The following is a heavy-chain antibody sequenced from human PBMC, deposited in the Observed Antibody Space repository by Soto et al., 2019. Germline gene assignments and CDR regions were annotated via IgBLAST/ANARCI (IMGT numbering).Heavy chain of an antibody. D-gene: IGHD2-2*02. CDR2: ISSSSSYL. CDR3: SRDPVGYCSSTSCYRGSYWFDP. CDR1: GFTFSSYS. V-gene: IGHV3-21*01. Sequence: EVQLVESGGGLVKPGGSLRLSCSASGFTFSSYSMNWVRQAPGKGLEWVSSISSSSSYLYYADSVKGRFTISRDNAKNSLYLQLTSLRAEDTAGYYGSRDPVGYCSSTSCYRGSYWFDPWGNGILVTVSS. J-gene: IGHJ5*02.